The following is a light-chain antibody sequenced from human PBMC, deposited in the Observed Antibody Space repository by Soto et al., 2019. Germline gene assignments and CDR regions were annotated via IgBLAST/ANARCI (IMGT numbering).Light chain of an antibody. CDR2: AAS. CDR1: RSISNY. CDR3: QQSYSVPR. Sequence: DIQMTQSPSSLSASVGDRVTITCRASRSISNYLNWYQQKSGKVPRLLIYAASSLQPGVPSRFSRTGTGTAFTLTITSLQPEDSATYYCQQSYSVPRFGPGTRVDLK. J-gene: IGKJ1*01. V-gene: IGKV1-39*01.